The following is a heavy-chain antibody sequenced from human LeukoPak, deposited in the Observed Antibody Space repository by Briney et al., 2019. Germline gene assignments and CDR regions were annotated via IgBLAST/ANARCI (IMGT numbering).Heavy chain of an antibody. CDR2: INPNGGGT. CDR3: ARVPDYYDSSGSRKGYAFDI. J-gene: IGHJ3*02. Sequence: ASVKVSCKASGCTFTGYYMHWVRQAPGQGLEWMGRINPNGGGTNYAQKFQGRVTMTRDTSISTAYMELSRLRSDDTAVYYCARVPDYYDSSGSRKGYAFDIWGQGTMVTVSS. D-gene: IGHD3-22*01. CDR1: GCTFTGYY. V-gene: IGHV1-2*06.